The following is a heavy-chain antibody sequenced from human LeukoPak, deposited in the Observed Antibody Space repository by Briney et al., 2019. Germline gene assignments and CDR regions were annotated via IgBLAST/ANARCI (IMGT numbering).Heavy chain of an antibody. J-gene: IGHJ4*02. CDR2: IIPILGIA. D-gene: IGHD2-2*02. CDR3: AGLGGCSSTSCYTSDY. V-gene: IGHV1-69*04. CDR1: GGTFSSYA. Sequence: SVKVSCKASGGTFSSYAISWVRQAPGQGLEWMGRIIPILGIANYAQKFQGRVTITADESTSTAYMELSSLRSEDTAVYYCAGLGGCSSTSCYTSDYWGQGTLVTVSS.